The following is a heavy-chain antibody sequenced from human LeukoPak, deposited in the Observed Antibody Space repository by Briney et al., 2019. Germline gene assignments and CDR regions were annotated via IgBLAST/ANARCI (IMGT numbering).Heavy chain of an antibody. CDR1: GGSINSTLYY. V-gene: IGHV4-39*01. CDR2: IYYSGST. D-gene: IGHD1-26*01. J-gene: IGHJ6*03. CDR3: ARVGYYYYYYMDV. Sequence: SETLSLTFSVSGGSINSTLYYWVWIRQPPGKGLEWIGSIYYSGSTYYNPSLKSRVTISVDTSKNQFSLKLSSVTAADTAVYYCARVGYYYYYYMDVWGKGTTVTVSS.